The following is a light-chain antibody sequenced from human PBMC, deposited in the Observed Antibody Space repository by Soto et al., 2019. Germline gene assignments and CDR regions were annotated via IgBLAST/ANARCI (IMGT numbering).Light chain of an antibody. CDR1: SCDVGGYNY. J-gene: IGLJ1*01. Sequence: QSALTQPASVSGSPGQSITISCTGTSCDVGGYNYVSWYQQHPGKAPKLMIYEVSNRPSGVSNRFSGSKSGNTASLTISGLQAEDEADYYCSSYTSSSTNVFGTGTKVTVL. V-gene: IGLV2-14*01. CDR3: SSYTSSSTNV. CDR2: EVS.